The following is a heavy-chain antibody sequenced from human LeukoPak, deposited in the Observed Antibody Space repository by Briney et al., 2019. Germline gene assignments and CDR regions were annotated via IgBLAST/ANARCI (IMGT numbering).Heavy chain of an antibody. CDR3: ARQYYYGSGSYYPEYYFDY. J-gene: IGHJ4*02. Sequence: SETLSLTCTVTGGSNTGYYWTWMRQPPGKGLEWLGYIYYSGSTNYNPSLKSRVTISVDTSKNQFSLKLSSVTAADTAVYYCARQYYYGSGSYYPEYYFDYWGQGTLVTVSS. V-gene: IGHV4-59*08. CDR1: GGSNTGYY. CDR2: IYYSGST. D-gene: IGHD3-10*01.